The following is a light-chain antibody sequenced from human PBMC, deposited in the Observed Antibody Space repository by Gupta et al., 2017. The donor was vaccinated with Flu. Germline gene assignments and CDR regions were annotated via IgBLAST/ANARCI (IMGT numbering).Light chain of an antibody. CDR3: QQECSSPWT. CDR2: GAS. V-gene: IGKV3-20*01. CDR1: QSVSSSY. J-gene: IGKJ1*01. Sequence: EIVLTQSPGTLSLSPGERATLSCRASQSVSSSYLAWYQQKPGQAPSLLIYGASSRATGIPDRFSGSGSGTDFTLTISRLEPEDFAVYYCQQECSSPWTFGQGTKVEIK.